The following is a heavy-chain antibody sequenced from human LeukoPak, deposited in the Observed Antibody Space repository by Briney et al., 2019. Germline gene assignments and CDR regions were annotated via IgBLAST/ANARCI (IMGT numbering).Heavy chain of an antibody. CDR2: IKSKTDGGTT. V-gene: IGHV3-15*01. Sequence: PGGSLRLSCAASGFTFSNAWMSWVRQAPGKGLEWVGRIKSKTDGGTTDYAAPVKGRFTTSRDDSKNTLYLQMNSLKTEDTAVYYCTTENRITIFGVVIPSLYYYYCMDVWGKGTTVTVSS. D-gene: IGHD3-3*01. CDR1: GFTFSNAW. CDR3: TTENRITIFGVVIPSLYYYYCMDV. J-gene: IGHJ6*03.